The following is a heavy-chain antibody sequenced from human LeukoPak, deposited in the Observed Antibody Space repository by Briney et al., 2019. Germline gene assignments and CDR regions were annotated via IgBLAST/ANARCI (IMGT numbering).Heavy chain of an antibody. CDR3: ARRGYSYGPRPLYYFDY. CDR2: IYYSGST. CDR1: GGSISSSSYY. V-gene: IGHV4-39*01. D-gene: IGHD5-18*01. J-gene: IGHJ4*02. Sequence: KSSETLSLTCTVSGGSISSSSYYWGWIRQPPGKGLEWIGSIYYSGSTYYNPSLKSRVTISVDTSKNQFSLKLSSVTAADTAVYYCARRGYSYGPRPLYYFDYWGQGTLVTVSS.